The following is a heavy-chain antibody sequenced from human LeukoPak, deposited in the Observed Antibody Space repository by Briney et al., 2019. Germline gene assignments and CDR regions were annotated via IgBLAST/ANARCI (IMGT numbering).Heavy chain of an antibody. CDR3: ARGRYIYGSPDDAFDI. CDR2: IYTSGST. D-gene: IGHD5-18*01. CDR1: GGSISSSSYY. V-gene: IGHV4-39*07. J-gene: IGHJ3*02. Sequence: SETLSLTCTVSGGSISSSSYYWGWIRQPPGKGLGWIGSIYTSGSTNYNPSLKSRVTMSVDTSKNQFSLKLSSVTAADTAVYYCARGRYIYGSPDDAFDIWGQGTMVTVSS.